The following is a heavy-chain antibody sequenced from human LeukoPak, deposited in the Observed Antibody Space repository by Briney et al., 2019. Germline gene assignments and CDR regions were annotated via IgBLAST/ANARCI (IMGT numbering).Heavy chain of an antibody. CDR3: ARGYSSSSRIDY. CDR1: GYTFTNYY. J-gene: IGHJ4*02. Sequence: ASVKVSCKASGYTFTNYYMHWVRHAPGQGLEWMGMINPSGTSTRYEHKFHDRVTMTRKTSTRTVYMELSSLRSQDTAVYYCARGYSSSSRIDYWGQGTLVTVSS. CDR2: INPSGTST. D-gene: IGHD2-2*01. V-gene: IGHV1-46*01.